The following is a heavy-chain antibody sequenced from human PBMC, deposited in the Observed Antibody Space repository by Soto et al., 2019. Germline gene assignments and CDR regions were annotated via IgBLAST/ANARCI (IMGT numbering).Heavy chain of an antibody. CDR2: INHSGST. J-gene: IGHJ4*02. D-gene: IGHD3-22*01. CDR3: ARGPSYYYDSSGYHYSPYLDY. CDR1: GGAFSGYS. V-gene: IGHV4-34*01. Sequence: SETLSLPFAVFGGAFSGYSLRWVRQPPGKGLEWIGEINHSGSTNYNPSLKSRVTISVDTSKNQFSLKLSSVTAADTAVYYCARGPSYYYDSSGYHYSPYLDYWGQGTLVTVSS.